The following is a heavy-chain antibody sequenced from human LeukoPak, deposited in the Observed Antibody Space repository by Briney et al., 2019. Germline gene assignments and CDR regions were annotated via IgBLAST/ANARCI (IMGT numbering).Heavy chain of an antibody. Sequence: GGSLRLSCEASGFTFSSYAMSWVRQAPGKGLEWVSAISGSGGDTYYADSVKGRFTISRDNSKNTLYLQMNSLRAEDTAVYYCAKDAAPDSSGYYYTNWFDPWGQGTLVTVSS. D-gene: IGHD3-22*01. J-gene: IGHJ5*02. CDR2: ISGSGGDT. CDR3: AKDAAPDSSGYYYTNWFDP. V-gene: IGHV3-23*01. CDR1: GFTFSSYA.